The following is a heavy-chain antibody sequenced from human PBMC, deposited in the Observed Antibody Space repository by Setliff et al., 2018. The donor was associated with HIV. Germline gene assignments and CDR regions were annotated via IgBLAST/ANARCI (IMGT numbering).Heavy chain of an antibody. Sequence: GGSLRLSCAASGFTFSSYSMNWVRQTPGKGLEWISYISSSSNTIYYADSVKGRFTISRDNAKNSLYLQMNSLRAEDTAMYYCARALYRAKQQLVPHFFDYWGQGTLVTVSS. V-gene: IGHV3-48*01. CDR1: GFTFSSYS. CDR2: ISSSSNTI. J-gene: IGHJ4*02. CDR3: ARALYRAKQQLVPHFFDY. D-gene: IGHD6-13*01.